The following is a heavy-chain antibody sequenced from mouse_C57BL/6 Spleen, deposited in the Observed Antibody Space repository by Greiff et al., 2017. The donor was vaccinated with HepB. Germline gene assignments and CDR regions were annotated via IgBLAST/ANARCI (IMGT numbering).Heavy chain of an antibody. Sequence: QVQLQQSGPELVKPGASVKISCKASGYTFTDYYINWVKQRPGQGLEWIGWIFPGSGSTYYNEKFKGKATLTVDNSSSTAYMLLSSLTSEDSAVYFCARSGNGSPIAYWGQGTLVTVSA. CDR2: IFPGSGST. D-gene: IGHD1-1*01. CDR1: GYTFTDYY. J-gene: IGHJ3*01. CDR3: ARSGNGSPIAY. V-gene: IGHV1-75*01.